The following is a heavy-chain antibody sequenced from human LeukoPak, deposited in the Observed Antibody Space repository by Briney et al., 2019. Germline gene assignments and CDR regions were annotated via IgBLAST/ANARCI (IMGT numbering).Heavy chain of an antibody. CDR1: GFTFSSYA. D-gene: IGHD3-16*01. J-gene: IGHJ4*02. V-gene: IGHV3-23*01. CDR3: AKEFYDYVWGSYHDY. CDR2: ISGSGGST. Sequence: GGSMRLSCAASGFTFSSYAMSWVRQAPGKGLEWVSAISGSGGSTYYADSVKGRFTISRDNSKNTLYLQMNSLRAEDTAVYYCAKEFYDYVWGSYHDYWGQGTLVTVSS.